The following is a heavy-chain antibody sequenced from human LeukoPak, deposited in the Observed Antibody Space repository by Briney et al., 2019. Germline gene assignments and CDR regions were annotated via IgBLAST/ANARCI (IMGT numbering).Heavy chain of an antibody. V-gene: IGHV3-9*01. Sequence: KPGGSLRLSCAASGFTFHNYGMHWVRLAPGKGLEWVSGINYNGDKIGYADAVKGRFTISRDNAKNSVYLQMNSLRAEDTAVYYCAKTPRPDDYGDYGVAFGIWGQGTMVTVSS. CDR1: GFTFHNYG. D-gene: IGHD4-17*01. CDR2: INYNGDKI. J-gene: IGHJ3*02. CDR3: AKTPRPDDYGDYGVAFGI.